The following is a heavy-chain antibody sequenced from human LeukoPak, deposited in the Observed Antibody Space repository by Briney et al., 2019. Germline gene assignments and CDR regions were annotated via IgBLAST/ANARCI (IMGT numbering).Heavy chain of an antibody. CDR3: ARGPYYDSSGYYY. V-gene: IGHV3-9*01. J-gene: IGHJ4*02. Sequence: GGSLRLSCAASGFTFDDYAMHWVRQAPGKGLEWVSGISWNSGSIGYADSVKGRFTISRDNAKNSLYLQMNSLGAEDTALYYCARGPYYDSSGYYYWGQGTLVTVSS. CDR2: ISWNSGSI. CDR1: GFTFDDYA. D-gene: IGHD3-22*01.